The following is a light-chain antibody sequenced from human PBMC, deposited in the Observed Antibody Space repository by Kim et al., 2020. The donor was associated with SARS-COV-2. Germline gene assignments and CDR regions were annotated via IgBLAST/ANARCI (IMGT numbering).Light chain of an antibody. V-gene: IGLV2-8*01. CDR2: EIT. Sequence: SPGQSVTISCSGTSTDIVTYNYVSWYQQHPGKAPKLIIYEITKRPAGVPDRFSGSKSGDTASLTISGLQSEDEADYYCTSHANDNYVFGTGTKVTVL. J-gene: IGLJ1*01. CDR1: STDIVTYNY. CDR3: TSHANDNYV.